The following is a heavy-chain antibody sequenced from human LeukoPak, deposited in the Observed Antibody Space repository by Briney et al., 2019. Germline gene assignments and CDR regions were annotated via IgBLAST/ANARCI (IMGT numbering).Heavy chain of an antibody. D-gene: IGHD3-22*01. CDR1: GYSISSGYY. CDR3: ARDPDYYDPGY. CDR2: IYHSGST. V-gene: IGHV4-38-2*02. Sequence: SEILSLTCTVSGYSISSGYYWAWIRQPPGKGLEWIGSIYHSGSTYYNPSLKSRVTISIDTSKSQFSLSLSSVTAADTAVYFCARDPDYYDPGYWGQGTLVTVSS. J-gene: IGHJ4*02.